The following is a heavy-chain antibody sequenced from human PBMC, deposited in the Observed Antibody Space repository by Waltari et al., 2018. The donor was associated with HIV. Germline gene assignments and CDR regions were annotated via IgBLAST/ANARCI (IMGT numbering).Heavy chain of an antibody. J-gene: IGHJ5*02. CDR1: GYTFASFD. CDR3: ARTSSVGRCFDT. D-gene: IGHD1-26*01. Sequence: VHLVQSGAEVRKPGASVKVSCNTSGYTFASFDISWVRQATGQGLEWMGWMNPKSGNTGYAQKFQDRVTMTRDMSTGAAYMELNSLRSDDTAVYYCARTSSVGRCFDTWGQGTRVIVSS. CDR2: MNPKSGNT. V-gene: IGHV1-8*01.